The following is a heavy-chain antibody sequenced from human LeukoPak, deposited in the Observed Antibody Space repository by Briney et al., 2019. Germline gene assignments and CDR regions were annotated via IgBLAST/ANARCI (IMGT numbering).Heavy chain of an antibody. D-gene: IGHD3-22*01. Sequence: PGGALRLSCAASGFTFNKYWMHWVRQAPGKGLVWVSRINTDGGATHYAAFAKGRITIFRGNAKNTLFPQMNRLSAGDPAVYYCAKNWSIVVVTTFDYWGQGALVTVSS. CDR1: GFTFNKYW. CDR3: AKNWSIVVVTTFDY. J-gene: IGHJ4*02. CDR2: INTDGGAT. V-gene: IGHV3-74*01.